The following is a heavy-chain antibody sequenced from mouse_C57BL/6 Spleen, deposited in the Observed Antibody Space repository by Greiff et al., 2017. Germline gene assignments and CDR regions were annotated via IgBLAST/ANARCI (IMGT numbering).Heavy chain of an antibody. Sequence: EVQRVESGAELVRPGSSVKMSCKTSGYTFTSYGINWVKQRPGQGLEWIGYIYIGNGYTEYNEKFKGKATLTSDTSSSTAYMQLSSLTSEDSAIYFCARGKGIYYDYDDYPFDYWGQGTTLTVSS. CDR1: GYTFTSYG. CDR3: ARGKGIYYDYDDYPFDY. D-gene: IGHD2-4*01. V-gene: IGHV1-58*01. J-gene: IGHJ2*01. CDR2: IYIGNGYT.